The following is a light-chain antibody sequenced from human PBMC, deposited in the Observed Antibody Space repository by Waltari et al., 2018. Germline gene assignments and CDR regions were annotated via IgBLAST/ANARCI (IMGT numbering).Light chain of an antibody. Sequence: SYELTQPPSVSVSPGQTARITCSGDALPKQSAYWYQQKPGQAPVLGIYKDSERPSGIPERFSGSSSGTTVTLTISGVQAADEADYYCQSADSSGTYVVFGGGTQLTVL. CDR1: ALPKQS. CDR3: QSADSSGTYVV. V-gene: IGLV3-25*02. CDR2: KDS. J-gene: IGLJ2*01.